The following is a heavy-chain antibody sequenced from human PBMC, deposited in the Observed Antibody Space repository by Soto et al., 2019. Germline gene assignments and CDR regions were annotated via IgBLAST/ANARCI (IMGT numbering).Heavy chain of an antibody. Sequence: EVQLVESGGALVQPGGSLRLSCAASRFTFSTYEMNWVRQAPGKGLEWVSYISSSGNTVYYADSVKGRFTISRDNTRSSLYLQMNSLRDEDTALYYCVRYCSTTLCNGVATRTFDYWGQGTLVTVSS. D-gene: IGHD2-2*01. CDR2: ISSSGNTV. V-gene: IGHV3-48*03. CDR3: VRYCSTTLCNGVATRTFDY. J-gene: IGHJ4*02. CDR1: RFTFSTYE.